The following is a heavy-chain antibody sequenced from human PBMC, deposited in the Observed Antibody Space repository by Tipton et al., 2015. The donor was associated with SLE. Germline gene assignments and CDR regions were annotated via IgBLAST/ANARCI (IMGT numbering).Heavy chain of an antibody. Sequence: TLSLTCSVSGGSINSGDFYWSWIRQSPGKGLEWIGYIYHSGTTYYNPSLQSRATISVHASKNEFSLRLISVTAADTAVYYCARRSKFYYYDSSGYYYWGQGTLVTVSS. V-gene: IGHV4-30-4*01. D-gene: IGHD3-22*01. J-gene: IGHJ4*02. CDR2: IYHSGTT. CDR3: ARRSKFYYYDSSGYYY. CDR1: GGSINSGDFY.